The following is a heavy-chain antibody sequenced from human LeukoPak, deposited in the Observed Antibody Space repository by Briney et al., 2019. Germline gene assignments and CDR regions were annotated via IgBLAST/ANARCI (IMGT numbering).Heavy chain of an antibody. J-gene: IGHJ3*02. D-gene: IGHD5-12*01. V-gene: IGHV4-39*07. CDR3: ARDRRQARLLQNAFDI. CDR1: GGSISSSSYY. CDR2: IYYSGST. Sequence: SETLSLTCTVSGGSISSSSYYWGWLRQPPGKGVEWIGGIYYSGSTYYNPSLKSRVTISVDTSKNQFSLKLSSVTAADTAVYYCARDRRQARLLQNAFDIWGQGTMVTVSS.